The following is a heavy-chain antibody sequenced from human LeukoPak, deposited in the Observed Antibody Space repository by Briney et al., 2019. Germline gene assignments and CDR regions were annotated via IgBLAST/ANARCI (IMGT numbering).Heavy chain of an antibody. V-gene: IGHV4-39*01. D-gene: IGHD2-2*02. CDR2: IYYSGST. J-gene: IGHJ4*02. CDR1: GGSISSSSYY. Sequence: PSETLSLTCTVSGGSISSSSYYWGWIRQPPGKGLEWIGTIYYSGSTYYNPSLKSRVTISVDTSKNQFSLKLSSVTAADTAVYYCATHNQLLYAQGGDYWGQGTLVTVSS. CDR3: ATHNQLLYAQGGDY.